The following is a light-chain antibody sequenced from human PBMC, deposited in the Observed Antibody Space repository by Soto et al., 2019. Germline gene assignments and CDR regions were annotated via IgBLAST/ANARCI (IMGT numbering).Light chain of an antibody. CDR3: QQSYTRT. V-gene: IGKV1-39*01. CDR1: QSISNY. J-gene: IGKJ1*01. Sequence: IQVTRWPSSVWTCVVERESISCRASQSISNYLNWYQQKPGKAPKVLIFAASRLQSGVPSRFSGSGSGTDSTLTISSLQPEDFATYYCQQSYTRTFGQGTKVDIK. CDR2: AAS.